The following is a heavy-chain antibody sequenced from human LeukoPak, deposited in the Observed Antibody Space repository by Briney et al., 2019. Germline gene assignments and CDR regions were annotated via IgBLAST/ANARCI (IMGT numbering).Heavy chain of an antibody. D-gene: IGHD3-16*02. V-gene: IGHV3-23*01. Sequence: GGSLRPSCAASGFTFSNYVMNWVRQAPGRGLEWVSAISGSGGDTYYADSVKGRFSISRDNSKNTLYLQMNSLRAEDTAVYYCAKWVIGRNFDYWGQGTLVTVSS. CDR2: ISGSGGDT. J-gene: IGHJ4*02. CDR3: AKWVIGRNFDY. CDR1: GFTFSNYV.